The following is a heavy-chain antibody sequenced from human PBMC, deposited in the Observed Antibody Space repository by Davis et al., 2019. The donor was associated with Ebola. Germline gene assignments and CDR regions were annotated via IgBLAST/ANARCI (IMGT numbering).Heavy chain of an antibody. V-gene: IGHV3-48*01. CDR1: GFTFSSYS. D-gene: IGHD6-19*01. Sequence: PGGSLRLSCVASGFTFSSYSMNWVRQAPGKGLEWVSYISSSSSTIYYADSVKGRLTISRDNSKNTLYLQMNSLRVEDTALYYCAKDLGASSGLGVESWGQGTLVTVSS. J-gene: IGHJ5*01. CDR3: AKDLGASSGLGVES. CDR2: ISSSSSTI.